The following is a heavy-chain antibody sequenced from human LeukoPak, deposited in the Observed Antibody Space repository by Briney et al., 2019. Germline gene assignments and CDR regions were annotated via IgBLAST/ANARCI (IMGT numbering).Heavy chain of an antibody. J-gene: IGHJ4*02. CDR3: VRAAGSYQVFDY. V-gene: IGHV3-48*04. D-gene: IGHD1-26*01. CDR1: GFTFSRYG. CDR2: ISSSGSTI. Sequence: GGSLRLSCAASGFTFSRYGMSWVRQAPGKGLEWVSYISSSGSTIYYADSVKGRFTISRDNAKNSLYLQMNSLRAEDTAVYYCVRAAGSYQVFDYWGQGTQVTVSS.